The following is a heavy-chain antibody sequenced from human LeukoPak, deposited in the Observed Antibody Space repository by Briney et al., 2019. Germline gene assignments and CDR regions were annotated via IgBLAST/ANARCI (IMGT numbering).Heavy chain of an antibody. Sequence: GGSLRLSCAASGFTVSGTYMSWVRQAPGKGLEWVSVIYSGGKTYYADSVKGRFTISRDNAKNSLYLQMNSLRAEDTAVYFCAKGAGGYYDSSGSGFDYWGQGTLVTVSS. V-gene: IGHV3-53*01. D-gene: IGHD3-22*01. CDR1: GFTVSGTY. CDR2: IYSGGKT. J-gene: IGHJ4*02. CDR3: AKGAGGYYDSSGSGFDY.